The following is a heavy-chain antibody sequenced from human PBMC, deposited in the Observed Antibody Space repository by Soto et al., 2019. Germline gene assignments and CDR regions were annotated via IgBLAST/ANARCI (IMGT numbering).Heavy chain of an antibody. CDR3: ARGSSGWREGWFDP. CDR1: GYSISSGYY. Sequence: SETLSLTCAVSGYSISSGYYWGWIRQPPGKGLEWIGSIYHSGSTYYNPSLKSRVTISVDTSKNQFSLKLSSVTAADTAVYYCARGSSGWREGWFDPWGQGTLVTVS. J-gene: IGHJ5*02. D-gene: IGHD6-19*01. V-gene: IGHV4-38-2*01. CDR2: IYHSGST.